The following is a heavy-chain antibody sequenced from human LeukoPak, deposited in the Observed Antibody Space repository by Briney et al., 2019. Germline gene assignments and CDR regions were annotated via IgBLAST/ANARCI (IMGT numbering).Heavy chain of an antibody. J-gene: IGHJ4*02. CDR3: ARALAVAGTVDY. CDR1: GFTFSSYA. D-gene: IGHD6-19*01. Sequence: GRSLRLSCAASGFTFSSYAMHRVRQAPGKGLEWVAVISYDGSNKYYADSVKGRFTISRDNSKNTLYLQMNSLRAEDTAVYYCARALAVAGTVDYWGQGTLVTVSS. V-gene: IGHV3-30*04. CDR2: ISYDGSNK.